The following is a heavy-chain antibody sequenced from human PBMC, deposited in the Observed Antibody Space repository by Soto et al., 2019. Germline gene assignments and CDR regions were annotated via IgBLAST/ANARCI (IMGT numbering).Heavy chain of an antibody. CDR2: IIPIFGTA. Sequence: GASVKVSCKASGGTFSSYAISWVRQAPGQGLEWMGGIIPIFGTANYAQKFQGRVTITADESTSTPYMELSSLRSEDTAVYYCAREIIPGITAAGPFDSWGQGTLVTVSS. J-gene: IGHJ4*02. CDR3: AREIIPGITAAGPFDS. D-gene: IGHD6-13*01. CDR1: GGTFSSYA. V-gene: IGHV1-69*13.